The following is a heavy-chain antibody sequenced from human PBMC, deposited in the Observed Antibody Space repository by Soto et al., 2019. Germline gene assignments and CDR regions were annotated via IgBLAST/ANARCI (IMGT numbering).Heavy chain of an antibody. CDR3: APGGYSSSAMRGAFDI. J-gene: IGHJ3*02. CDR2: IIPILGIA. Sequence: ASVKVSCKASGGTFSSYTISWVRQAPGQGLEWMGRIIPILGIANYAQKFQGRVTITADKSTSTAYMELSSLRSEDTAVYYCAPGGYSSSAMRGAFDIWGQGTMVTVSS. D-gene: IGHD6-13*01. CDR1: GGTFSSYT. V-gene: IGHV1-69*02.